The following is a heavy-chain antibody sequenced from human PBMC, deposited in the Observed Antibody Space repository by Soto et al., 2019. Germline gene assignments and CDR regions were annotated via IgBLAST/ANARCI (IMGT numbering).Heavy chain of an antibody. CDR3: ARDSKPPGAFDI. CDR2: IYYSGST. Sequence: SETLSLTCTVSGGSISSYYWSWIRQPPGKGLEWIGYIYYSGSTNYNPSLKSRVTISVDTSKNQFSLKLSSVTAADTAVYYCARDSKPPGAFDIWGQGTMVTVSS. V-gene: IGHV4-59*01. CDR1: GGSISSYY. D-gene: IGHD1-1*01. J-gene: IGHJ3*02.